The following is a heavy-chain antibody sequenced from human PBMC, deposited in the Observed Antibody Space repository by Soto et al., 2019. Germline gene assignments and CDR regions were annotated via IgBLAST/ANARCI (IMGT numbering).Heavy chain of an antibody. CDR2: IKSKTDGGTT. Sequence: GGSLRLSCAASGFTFSNAWMSWVRQAPGKGLEWVGRIKSKTDGGTTDYAAPVKGRFTISRDDSKNTLYLQMNSLKTEDTAVYYCTAVGCCSGGSCSVIFDYWGQGTLVTVSS. J-gene: IGHJ4*02. D-gene: IGHD2-15*01. CDR1: GFTFSNAW. V-gene: IGHV3-15*01. CDR3: TAVGCCSGGSCSVIFDY.